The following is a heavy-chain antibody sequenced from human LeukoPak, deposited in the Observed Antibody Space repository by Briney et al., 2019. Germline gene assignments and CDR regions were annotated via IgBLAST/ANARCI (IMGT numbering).Heavy chain of an antibody. Sequence: KASETLSLTCTVSGGSISSYYWSWIRQPAGKGLEWIGHIYNSGSSNYNPSLKSRVTMSVDTSKNQFSLRLSSVTAADTAVYYCARGGYDSGGYYRDSWGQGTLVTASS. V-gene: IGHV4-4*07. CDR2: IYNSGSS. CDR3: ARGGYDSGGYYRDS. D-gene: IGHD3-22*01. J-gene: IGHJ4*02. CDR1: GGSISSYY.